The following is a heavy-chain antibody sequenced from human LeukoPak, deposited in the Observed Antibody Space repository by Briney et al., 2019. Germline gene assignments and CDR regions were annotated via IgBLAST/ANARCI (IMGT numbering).Heavy chain of an antibody. CDR2: ISGSGGST. CDR3: AKDGRQGYCSSTSCPYYYYGMDV. CDR1: GFTFSSYA. J-gene: IGHJ6*02. V-gene: IGHV3-23*01. Sequence: GGSLRLSCAASGFTFSSYAMSWVRQAPGKGLEWVSAISGSGGSTYYADSVKGRFTISRDNSENTLYLQMNSLRAEDTAVYYCAKDGRQGYCSSTSCPYYYYGMDVWGQGTTVTVSS. D-gene: IGHD2-2*01.